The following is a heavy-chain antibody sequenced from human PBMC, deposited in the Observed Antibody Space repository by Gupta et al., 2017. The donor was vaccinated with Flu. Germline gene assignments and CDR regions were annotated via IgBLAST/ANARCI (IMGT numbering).Heavy chain of an antibody. V-gene: IGHV4-39*01. D-gene: IGHD4-23*01. CDR3: ARLLVTDAFGNSFDS. CDR1: GGSMTTSDYY. Sequence: QLQLQESGPGLVKPSETLSLTCTVSGGSMTTSDYYWCWVRQPPGKGLEWIGSINYSGNTYYDSSLKGRVTMSVDTSKNQFSLKLASVTAADTAVFYCARLLVTDAFGNSFDSWGQGTLVTVSS. CDR2: INYSGNT. J-gene: IGHJ5*01.